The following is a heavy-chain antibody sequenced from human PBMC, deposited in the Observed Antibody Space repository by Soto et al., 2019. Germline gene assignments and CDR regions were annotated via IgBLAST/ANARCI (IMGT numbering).Heavy chain of an antibody. CDR1: GYTFTSYY. CDR3: ARAQGVGSWFDP. Sequence: GASVKVSCKASGYTFTSYYMHWVRQAPGQGLEWIGIFNPCGGSTSYAQKFQGRVTMTRDTSTSTVYMELSSLRSEDTAVYYCARAQGVGSWFDPWGQGTLVTVSS. CDR2: FNPCGGST. V-gene: IGHV1-46*03. J-gene: IGHJ5*02.